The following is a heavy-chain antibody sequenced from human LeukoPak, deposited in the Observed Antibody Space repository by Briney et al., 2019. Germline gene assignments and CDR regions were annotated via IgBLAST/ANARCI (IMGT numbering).Heavy chain of an antibody. CDR2: IYYSGST. CDR1: GGSISSGDYY. CDR3: ARGIYGYCGGDCYFAQGHAFDI. V-gene: IGHV4-30-4*08. J-gene: IGHJ3*02. Sequence: PSETLSLTCTVSGGSISSGDYYWSWIRQPPGKGLEWIGYIYYSGSTYYNPSLKSRVTISVDTSKNQFSLKLSSVTAADTAVYYCARGIYGYCGGDCYFAQGHAFDIWGQGTMVTVSS. D-gene: IGHD2-21*01.